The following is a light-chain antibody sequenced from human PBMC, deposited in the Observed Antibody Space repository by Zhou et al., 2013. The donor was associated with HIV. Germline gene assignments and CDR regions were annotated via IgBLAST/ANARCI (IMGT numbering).Light chain of an antibody. CDR3: QQSYSSPPT. J-gene: IGKJ1*01. CDR1: QGISNS. Sequence: DIQVTQSPSSLSASVGDRVTITCRASQGISNSLAWYQQKPGKVPKLLIYAASTLQSGVPSRFSGSGSGTDFTLTISSLQREDFGTYYCQQSYSSPPTFGQGSNVEI. CDR2: AAS. V-gene: IGKV1-27*01.